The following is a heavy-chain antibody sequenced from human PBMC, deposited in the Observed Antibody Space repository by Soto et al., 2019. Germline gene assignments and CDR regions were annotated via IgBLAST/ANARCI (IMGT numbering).Heavy chain of an antibody. V-gene: IGHV4-59*01. D-gene: IGHD2-8*01. J-gene: IGHJ4*02. CDR1: GGSISSYY. Sequence: WETLSLTCTVSGGSISSYYWSWIRQPPGKGLEWIGYIYYSGSTNYNPSLKSRVTISVDTSKNQFSLKLSSVTAADTAVYYCARNSGHCTNGVCYYYFDYWGQGTLVTVSS. CDR3: ARNSGHCTNGVCYYYFDY. CDR2: IYYSGST.